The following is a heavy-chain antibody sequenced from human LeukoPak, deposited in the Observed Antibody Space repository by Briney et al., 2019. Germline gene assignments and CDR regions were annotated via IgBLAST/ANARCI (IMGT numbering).Heavy chain of an antibody. V-gene: IGHV3-23*01. CDR2: ISGSGGST. CDR3: AKRYCRSTSSSYFDY. Sequence: GGSLRLSCAASGFTFSRYAMSWVRQAPGKGLEWVSAISGSGGSTYYADSVKGRFTISRDNSKNTLYLQMNSLRAEDTAVYYCAKRYCRSTSSSYFDYWGQGTLVTVSS. J-gene: IGHJ4*02. CDR1: GFTFSRYA. D-gene: IGHD2-2*01.